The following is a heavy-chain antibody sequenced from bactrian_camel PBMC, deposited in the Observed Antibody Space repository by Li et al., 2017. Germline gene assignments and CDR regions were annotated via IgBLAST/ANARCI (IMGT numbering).Heavy chain of an antibody. J-gene: IGHJ4*01. Sequence: HVQLVESGGASVQAGGSLRLSCAASAATGGPFYMAYFRQAPGKEREGVAIITLETGRTDYADSVKGRFTISKDGARNSLYLQMHSLQSDDSGMYYCAADPSVRWCMGRVFAEGATGFAYWGRGTQVTVS. V-gene: IGHV3S1*01. D-gene: IGHD5*01. CDR3: AADPSVRWCMGRVFAEGATGFAY. CDR1: AATGGPFY. CDR2: ITLETGRT.